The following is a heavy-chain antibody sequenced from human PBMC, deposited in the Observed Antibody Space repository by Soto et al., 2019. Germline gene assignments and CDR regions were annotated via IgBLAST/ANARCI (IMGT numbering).Heavy chain of an antibody. CDR1: GYTLNNHH. D-gene: IGHD3-3*01. J-gene: IGHJ5*02. CDR3: ARLADVTEWRFDP. CDR2: VNPIDGDT. Sequence: QVQLVQSGAEVKKPGASVKVSCKASGYTLNNHHMHWVRQAPGQGLEWMGIVNPIDGDTNYAQKFRGRVTXTXEXXTSTVHMELSSLKPEDTAVYYCARLADVTEWRFDPWGQGTLVTVSA. V-gene: IGHV1-46*02.